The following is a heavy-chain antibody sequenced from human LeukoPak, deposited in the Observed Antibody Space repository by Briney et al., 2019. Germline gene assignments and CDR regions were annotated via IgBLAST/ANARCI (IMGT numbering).Heavy chain of an antibody. D-gene: IGHD6-13*01. CDR2: ISAYNGNT. Sequence: ASVKVSCKASGYTFTNYGISWARQAPGQGLEWMGWISAYNGNTNYAQKLQGRVTMTTDTSTTTAYMELRSLRSDDTAVYYCARDPEGIPATGQVSHFDYWGQGTLVTVSS. V-gene: IGHV1-18*01. CDR1: GYTFTNYG. CDR3: ARDPEGIPATGQVSHFDY. J-gene: IGHJ4*02.